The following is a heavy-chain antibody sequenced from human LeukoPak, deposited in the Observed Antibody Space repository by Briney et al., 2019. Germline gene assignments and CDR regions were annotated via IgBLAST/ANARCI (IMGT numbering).Heavy chain of an antibody. CDR3: ARDRGITTARGVPSWFDP. D-gene: IGHD3-10*01. CDR1: GGSINGDTYY. CDR2: VYTTGGP. J-gene: IGHJ5*02. V-gene: IGHV4-61*02. Sequence: SETLSLTCTVSGGSINGDTYYWTWIRQPAGKGLEWIGRVYTTGGPSYNPSLKSRVTISIDTSKNQFSLKLSSVSAADTAVYYCARDRGITTARGVPSWFDPWGQGTLVTVSS.